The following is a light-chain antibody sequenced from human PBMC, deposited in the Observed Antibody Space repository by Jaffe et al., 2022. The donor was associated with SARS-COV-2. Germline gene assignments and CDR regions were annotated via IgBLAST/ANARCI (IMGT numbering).Light chain of an antibody. Sequence: EIVLTQSPATLSLSPGERATLSCRASQSISSDLAWYQQKPGQPPSLLIHDSSNRATGIPARFSGSGSETDFTLTISSLEPEDFAVYYCQQRFTWPKTFGQGTKLEIK. J-gene: IGKJ2*01. CDR2: DSS. V-gene: IGKV3-11*01. CDR1: QSISSD. CDR3: QQRFTWPKT.